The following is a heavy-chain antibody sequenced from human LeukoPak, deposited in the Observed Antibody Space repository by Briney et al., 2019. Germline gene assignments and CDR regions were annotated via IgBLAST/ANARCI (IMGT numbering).Heavy chain of an antibody. CDR1: GFTFSDYY. Sequence: GGSLRLSCAASGFTFSDYYMSWIRQAPGKGLEWVSYISSSGSTIYYADSVKGRFTISRDNAKNSLYLQMNSLRAEDTALYHCARENTMAYYGMDVWGQGTTVTVS. V-gene: IGHV3-11*01. CDR3: ARENTMAYYGMDV. CDR2: ISSSGSTI. J-gene: IGHJ6*02. D-gene: IGHD3-10*01.